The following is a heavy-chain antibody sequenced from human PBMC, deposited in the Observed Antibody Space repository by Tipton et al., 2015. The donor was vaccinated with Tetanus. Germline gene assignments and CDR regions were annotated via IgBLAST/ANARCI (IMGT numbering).Heavy chain of an antibody. D-gene: IGHD3-22*01. V-gene: IGHV3-9*01. CDR1: GFTFDDFG. CDR3: AKDRYDSSGYYYLWDY. CDR2: ITWNRGNM. J-gene: IGHJ4*02. Sequence: SLRLSCAASGFTFDDFGMHWVRQVPGKGLEWVSGITWNRGNMAYADSVKGRVTISRDNAKNSLYLQMNSLRAEDTAVYYCAKDRYDSSGYYYLWDYWGQGPLVTVSS.